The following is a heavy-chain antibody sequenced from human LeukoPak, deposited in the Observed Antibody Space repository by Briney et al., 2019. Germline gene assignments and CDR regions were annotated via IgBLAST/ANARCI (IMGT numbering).Heavy chain of an antibody. CDR1: GFTFTSSA. CDR3: AKDLLSYGSGNWFDP. D-gene: IGHD3-10*01. Sequence: PGGSLRLSCAASGFTFTSSAMSWVRQAPGKGLEWVSAISGSGGSTYYADSVKGRFTISRDNSKNTLYLQMNSLRAEDTAVYCCAKDLLSYGSGNWFDPWGQGPLVTVSS. V-gene: IGHV3-23*01. CDR2: ISGSGGST. J-gene: IGHJ5*02.